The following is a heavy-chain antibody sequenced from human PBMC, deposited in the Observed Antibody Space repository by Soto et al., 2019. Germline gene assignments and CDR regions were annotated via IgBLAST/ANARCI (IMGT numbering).Heavy chain of an antibody. J-gene: IGHJ3*02. Sequence: SETLSLTCTVSGGSVSSGSYYWSWIRQPPGKGLEWIGYIYYSGSTNYNPSLQSRVTISVDTSKNQFSLKLSSVTAADTAVYYCAREGSWFGELLRAFDIWGQGTMVTVSS. V-gene: IGHV4-61*01. CDR3: AREGSWFGELLRAFDI. D-gene: IGHD3-10*01. CDR1: GGSVSSGSYY. CDR2: IYYSGST.